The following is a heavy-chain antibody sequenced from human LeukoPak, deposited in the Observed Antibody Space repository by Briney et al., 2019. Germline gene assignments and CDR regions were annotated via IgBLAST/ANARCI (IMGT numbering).Heavy chain of an antibody. V-gene: IGHV4-61*02. D-gene: IGHD5-24*01. CDR2: IYTSGST. CDR3: ARDSRWLQSLDY. Sequence: SETLSLTCTVSVGSISSGSYYWSWIRQPAGKGLEWIGRIYTSGSTNYNPSLKSRVTISVDTSKNQFSLKLSSVTAADTAVYYCARDSRWLQSLDYWGQGTLVTVSS. J-gene: IGHJ4*02. CDR1: VGSISSGSYY.